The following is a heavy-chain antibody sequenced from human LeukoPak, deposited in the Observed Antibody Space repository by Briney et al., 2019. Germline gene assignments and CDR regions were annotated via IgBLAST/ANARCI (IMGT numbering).Heavy chain of an antibody. CDR2: IWYDGSNK. CDR1: GFTFSSYG. CDR3: ARDPGYTVMYDN. D-gene: IGHD4-17*01. V-gene: IGHV3-33*01. J-gene: IGHJ4*02. Sequence: GGSLKLSCAASGFTFSSYGMHWVRQAPGKGLEWVANIWYDGSNKYYADSVKGRFTISRDNSKNTLYLQMNSLRAEDTAVYYCARDPGYTVMYDNWGQGTLVTVSS.